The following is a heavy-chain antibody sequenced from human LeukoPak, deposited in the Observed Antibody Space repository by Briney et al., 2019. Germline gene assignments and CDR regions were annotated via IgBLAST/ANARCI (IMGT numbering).Heavy chain of an antibody. CDR2: ISAYNGNT. CDR3: AIDGYNWYY. CDR1: GYTFTGYY. V-gene: IGHV1-18*04. J-gene: IGHJ4*02. Sequence: ASVKVSCKASGYTFTGYYMHWVRQAPGQGLEWMGWISAYNGNTNYAQKLQGRVTMTTDTSTSTAYMELRSLRSDDTAVYYCAIDGYNWYYWGQGTLVTVSS. D-gene: IGHD5-12*01.